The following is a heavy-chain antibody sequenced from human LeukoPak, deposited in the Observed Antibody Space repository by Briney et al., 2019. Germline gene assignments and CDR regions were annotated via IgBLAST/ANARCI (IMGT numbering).Heavy chain of an antibody. V-gene: IGHV3-23*01. CDR1: GFTFSSYA. D-gene: IGHD2-8*01. CDR2: ISGSGGST. J-gene: IGHJ4*02. CDR3: ATWAYCTNGVCFQYYFDY. Sequence: PGGSLRLSCAASGFTFSSYAMIWVRQAPGKGLEWVSAISGSGGSTYYADSVKGRFTISRDNSKNTLYLQMNSLRAEDTAVYYCATWAYCTNGVCFQYYFDYWGRGTLVTVSS.